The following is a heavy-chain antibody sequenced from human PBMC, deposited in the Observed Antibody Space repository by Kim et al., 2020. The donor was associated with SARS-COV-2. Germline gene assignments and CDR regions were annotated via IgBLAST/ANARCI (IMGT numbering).Heavy chain of an antibody. CDR3: ARRPYEGSYFDY. J-gene: IGHJ4*02. Sequence: RYSPSFQGQVTSAADKSISTAYLQWSSLKASDTAMYYCARRPYEGSYFDYWGQGTLVTVSS. V-gene: IGHV5-51*01. D-gene: IGHD2-8*01.